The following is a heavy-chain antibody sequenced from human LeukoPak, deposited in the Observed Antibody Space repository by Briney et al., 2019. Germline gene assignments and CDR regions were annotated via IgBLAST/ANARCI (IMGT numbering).Heavy chain of an antibody. V-gene: IGHV1-2*02. Sequence: ASVKVSCKASGYTFTVYYRHWVRQAPGQGLEWMGWINPNSGGTNYAQKFQGRVTMTRDTSISTAYMELSRLRSDDTAVYYCARDEYNWNYVGYYYMDVWGKGTTVTVSS. D-gene: IGHD1-7*01. CDR2: INPNSGGT. J-gene: IGHJ6*03. CDR3: ARDEYNWNYVGYYYMDV. CDR1: GYTFTVYY.